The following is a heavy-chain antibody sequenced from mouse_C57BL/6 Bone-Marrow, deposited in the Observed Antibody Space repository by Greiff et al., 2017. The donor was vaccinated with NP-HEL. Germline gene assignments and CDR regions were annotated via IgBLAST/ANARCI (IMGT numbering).Heavy chain of an antibody. Sequence: EVMLVESGGGLVKPGGSLKLSCAASGFTFSSYAMSWVRQTPEKRLEWVATISDGGSYTYYPDNVKGRFTISRDNAKNNLYLQMSHLKSEDTAMYYCARDGGTGTEGYWGQGTTLTVSS. D-gene: IGHD4-1*01. CDR3: ARDGGTGTEGY. J-gene: IGHJ2*01. CDR1: GFTFSSYA. V-gene: IGHV5-4*01. CDR2: ISDGGSYT.